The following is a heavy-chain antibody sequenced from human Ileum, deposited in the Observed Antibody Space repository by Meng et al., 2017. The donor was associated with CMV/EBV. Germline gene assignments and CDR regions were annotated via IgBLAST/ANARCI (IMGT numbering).Heavy chain of an antibody. V-gene: IGHV1-46*01. D-gene: IGHD2-2*01. CDR1: GYTFINYL. J-gene: IGHJ1*01. Sequence: ASGYTFINYLMHWVRQAPGQGLGWMGKIKPNGDFTNYAQKFQGRVTLTKDTSTSTVYMEMSSLKSDDTAVYYCARSIPTSNWLKFWGQGTLVTVSS. CDR2: IKPNGDFT. CDR3: ARSIPTSNWLKF.